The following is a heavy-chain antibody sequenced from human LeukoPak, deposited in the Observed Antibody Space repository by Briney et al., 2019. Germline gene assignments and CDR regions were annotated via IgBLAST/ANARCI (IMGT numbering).Heavy chain of an antibody. D-gene: IGHD1-26*01. Sequence: PGGSLRLSCAASGFTFSSYGMHWVRQAPGKGLEWVAFIRYDGSNKYYADSEKGRFTISRDNSKNTLYLQMNSLRAEDTAVYYCAKDEIQGVVGAGPGYWGQGTLVTVSS. J-gene: IGHJ4*02. CDR3: AKDEIQGVVGAGPGY. CDR1: GFTFSSYG. V-gene: IGHV3-30*02. CDR2: IRYDGSNK.